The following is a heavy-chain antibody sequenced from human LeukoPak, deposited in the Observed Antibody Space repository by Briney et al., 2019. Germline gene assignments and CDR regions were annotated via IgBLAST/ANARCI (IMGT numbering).Heavy chain of an antibody. V-gene: IGHV3-23*01. J-gene: IGHJ5*02. CDR1: GFTFTSYG. Sequence: PGGSLRLSCSGSGFTFTSYGINWVRQAPGKGLEWVSAISGSGGATHYADSVKGRFTISRDNSKNTLYLQMNSLRAEDTAVYYCAKSGYSSSWSNAAVYNWFDPWGQGTLVAVSS. D-gene: IGHD6-13*01. CDR3: AKSGYSSSWSNAAVYNWFDP. CDR2: ISGSGGAT.